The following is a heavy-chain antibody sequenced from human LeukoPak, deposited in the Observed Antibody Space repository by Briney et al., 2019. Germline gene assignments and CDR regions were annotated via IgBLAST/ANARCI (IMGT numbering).Heavy chain of an antibody. V-gene: IGHV1-18*01. CDR2: ISAYNGNT. CDR1: GYTFTSYG. Sequence: ASVKVSCKASGYTFTSYGISWVRQAPGQGLEWMGWISAYNGNTNYAQKLQGRVTMTTDTSTSTAYMELRSLRSDDTAVYYCARARISSSWYSYYFDYSGQGTLVTVSS. J-gene: IGHJ4*02. CDR3: ARARISSSWYSYYFDY. D-gene: IGHD6-13*01.